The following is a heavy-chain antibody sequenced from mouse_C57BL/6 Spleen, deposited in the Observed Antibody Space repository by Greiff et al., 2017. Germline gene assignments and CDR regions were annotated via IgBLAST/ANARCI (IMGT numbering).Heavy chain of an antibody. CDR2: IDPEDGDT. CDR3: TTPDYYGSGGYYFDY. CDR1: GFNIKDYY. V-gene: IGHV14-1*01. Sequence: EVQLQQSGAELVRPGASVKLSCTASGFNIKDYYMHWVKQRPEQGLEWIGRIDPEDGDTEYAPKFQGKATMTADTSSNTAYLQLSSLTSEDTAVYYCTTPDYYGSGGYYFDYWGQGTTLTVSA. J-gene: IGHJ2*01. D-gene: IGHD1-1*01.